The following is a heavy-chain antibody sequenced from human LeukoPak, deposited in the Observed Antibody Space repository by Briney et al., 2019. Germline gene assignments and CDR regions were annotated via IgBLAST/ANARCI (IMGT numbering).Heavy chain of an antibody. CDR2: MYLSGTT. D-gene: IGHD3-22*01. CDR1: GDSINSLDL. V-gene: IGHV4-4*02. Sequence: XETLSLTCTVSGDSINSLDLWSWVRQPPGKGLGWIGEMYLSGTTHSNPSVKSRVTISIDKSKNQFFLNLSSVTAADTAVYYCAGLVGRYSSGLYYYYFDYWGQGTLVTVSS. J-gene: IGHJ4*02. CDR3: AGLVGRYSSGLYYYYFDY.